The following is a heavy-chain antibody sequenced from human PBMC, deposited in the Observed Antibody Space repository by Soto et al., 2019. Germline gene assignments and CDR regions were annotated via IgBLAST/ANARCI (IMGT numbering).Heavy chain of an antibody. Sequence: ASVKVSCKASGYTFTSYGISWVRQAPGQGLEGMGWISAYNGNTNYAQKLQGRVTMTTDTSTSTAYMELRSLKSDDTAVYYCARYLPPTTAYYYYYDMDVWGQGTTVTVSS. CDR3: ARYLPPTTAYYYYYDMDV. CDR1: GYTFTSYG. V-gene: IGHV1-18*04. J-gene: IGHJ6*02. D-gene: IGHD4-17*01. CDR2: ISAYNGNT.